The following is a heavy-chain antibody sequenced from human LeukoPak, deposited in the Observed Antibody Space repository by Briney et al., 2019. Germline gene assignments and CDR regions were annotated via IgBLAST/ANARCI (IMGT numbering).Heavy chain of an antibody. CDR1: GYTFTSYA. J-gene: IGHJ4*02. CDR3: ARGEYDYGDSHPIPFDY. D-gene: IGHD4-17*01. CDR2: INTNTGNP. V-gene: IGHV7-4-1*02. Sequence: ASVKVSCKASGYTFTSYAMNWVRQAPGQGLEWMGWINTNTGNPTYAQGFTGRFVFSLDTSVSTAYLQISSLKAEDTAVYYCARGEYDYGDSHPIPFDYCGQGTLVTGSS.